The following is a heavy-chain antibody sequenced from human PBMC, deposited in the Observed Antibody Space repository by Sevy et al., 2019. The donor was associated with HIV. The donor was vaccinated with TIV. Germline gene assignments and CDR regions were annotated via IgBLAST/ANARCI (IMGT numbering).Heavy chain of an antibody. CDR1: GFTFSSYA. D-gene: IGHD5-18*01. Sequence: GGSLRLSCAASGFTFSSYAMHWVRQAPGKGLEWVAVISYDGSNKYYADSVKGRFTISRDNSKNTLYLQMTSLRAEDTAVYYCARVMDTAMPRVYYYGMDVWGQGTTVTVSS. CDR2: ISYDGSNK. J-gene: IGHJ6*02. V-gene: IGHV3-30*04. CDR3: ARVMDTAMPRVYYYGMDV.